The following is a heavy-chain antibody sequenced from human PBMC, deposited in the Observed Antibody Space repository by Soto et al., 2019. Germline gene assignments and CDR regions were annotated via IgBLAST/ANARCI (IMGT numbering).Heavy chain of an antibody. CDR1: AFTFSSYA. J-gene: IGHJ3*01. Sequence: EVQLLESGGGLVQPGGSLRLSCTASAFTFSSYAMTWVRQAPGKGLEWVSTVSGSGGSTYYADSVKGRFTSSRDNCKNTLYLQMSSLRAEDTAIYYCAQGTLWFGELPYTGRGDAFDFWGQGTMVTVSS. D-gene: IGHD3-10*01. CDR2: VSGSGGST. V-gene: IGHV3-23*01. CDR3: AQGTLWFGELPYTGRGDAFDF.